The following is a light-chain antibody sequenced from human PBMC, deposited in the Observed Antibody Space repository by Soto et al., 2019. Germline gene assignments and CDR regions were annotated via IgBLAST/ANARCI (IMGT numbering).Light chain of an antibody. Sequence: DIQMTQSPSTLSASVGDRVTITCRASQSIRSWLAWYQQKPGKAPNLLIYKASSLESGVPSRFSGSGSGTEFTLTISSLQPDDFATYYCQEYNSDTWTFGQGTKVDIK. J-gene: IGKJ1*01. CDR1: QSIRSW. V-gene: IGKV1-5*03. CDR3: QEYNSDTWT. CDR2: KAS.